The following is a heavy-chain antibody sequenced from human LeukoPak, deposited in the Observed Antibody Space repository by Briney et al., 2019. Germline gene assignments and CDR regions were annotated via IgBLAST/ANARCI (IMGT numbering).Heavy chain of an antibody. V-gene: IGHV4-39*01. CDR2: IFYSGST. CDR3: ARHWDGDYSRKRDY. J-gene: IGHJ4*02. CDR1: GVSISSNNYY. Sequence: SETLSLTCIVSGVSISSNNYYWGWIRQPPGKGLEWIGNIFYSGSTYYNRSLKSRVTISVDTSKNQFSLKLSSVTAADTAVYYCARHWDGDYSRKRDYWGPGMLVTVSS. D-gene: IGHD2-21*01.